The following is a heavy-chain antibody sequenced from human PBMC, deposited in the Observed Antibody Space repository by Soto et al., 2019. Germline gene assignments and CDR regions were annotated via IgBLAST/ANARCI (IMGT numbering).Heavy chain of an antibody. CDR3: AGTYYYDSSGKYYFDY. CDR1: GGSISSSSYY. CDR2: IYYSGST. Sequence: SETLSLTCTVSGGSISSSSYYWGWIRQPPGKGLEWIGSIYYSGSTYYNPSLKSRVTISVDTSKTQFSLKLSSGTAADTAVYYCAGTYYYDSSGKYYFDYWGQGTLVTVSS. J-gene: IGHJ4*02. V-gene: IGHV4-39*01. D-gene: IGHD3-22*01.